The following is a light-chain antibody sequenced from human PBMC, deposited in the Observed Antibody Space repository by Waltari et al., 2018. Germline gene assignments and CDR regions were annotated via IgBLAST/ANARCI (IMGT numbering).Light chain of an antibody. CDR3: CSYAGSYTLV. J-gene: IGLJ2*01. Sequence: QSALTQPRSVSGSPGQSVTISCTGTSSDVGGYNYVPWYQQHPGKAPKRRIYDVSKRPSGVPDRFSGSKSGNTASLTISGLQAEDEADYYCCSYAGSYTLVFGGGTKLTVL. V-gene: IGLV2-11*01. CDR1: SSDVGGYNY. CDR2: DVS.